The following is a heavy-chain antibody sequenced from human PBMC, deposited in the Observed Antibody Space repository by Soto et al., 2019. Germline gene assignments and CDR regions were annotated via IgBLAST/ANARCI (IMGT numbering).Heavy chain of an antibody. CDR1: GFTFSSYA. CDR2: ISGSGGST. D-gene: IGHD3-22*01. CDR3: ASSYYYDSSGYYRGAHDAFDI. V-gene: IGHV3-23*01. J-gene: IGHJ3*02. Sequence: EVQLLESGGGLVQPGGSLRLSCAASGFTFSSYAMSWVRQAPGKGLEWVSAISGSGGSTYYADSVKGRFTISRDNSKNKLYLQMNSLRAEETAIYYCASSYYYDSSGYYRGAHDAFDIWGQGTMVTVFS.